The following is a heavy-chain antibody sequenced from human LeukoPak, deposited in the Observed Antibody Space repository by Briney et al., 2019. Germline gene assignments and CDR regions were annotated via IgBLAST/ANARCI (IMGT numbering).Heavy chain of an antibody. J-gene: IGHJ2*01. Sequence: GGSLRLSCAASGFTFSDYYMNWVRQAPGKGLEWVSSITSSNNYIYYADSMKGRFTISRDNAKNSLYLQMNSLRAEDTAVYYCVTTWGAHYWYFDLWGRGALVTVSS. CDR1: GFTFSDYY. V-gene: IGHV3-21*01. CDR3: VTTWGAHYWYFDL. D-gene: IGHD1-26*01. CDR2: ITSSNNYI.